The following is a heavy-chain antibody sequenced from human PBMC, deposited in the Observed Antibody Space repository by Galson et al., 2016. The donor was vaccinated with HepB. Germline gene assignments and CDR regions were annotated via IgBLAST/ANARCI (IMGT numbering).Heavy chain of an antibody. J-gene: IGHJ6*03. D-gene: IGHD6-19*01. CDR2: IYYSGST. CDR3: ATGISVAGKYYYYMDV. Sequence: ETLSLTCIVSGDSISSLEYYWGWIRQPPGRGLAWIGSIYYSGSTSYNQSLESRVTISVDTSKNQFSLRLSSVTAADTAVYYCATGISVAGKYYYYMDVWGKGTPVTVSS. CDR1: GDSISSLEYY. V-gene: IGHV4-39*01.